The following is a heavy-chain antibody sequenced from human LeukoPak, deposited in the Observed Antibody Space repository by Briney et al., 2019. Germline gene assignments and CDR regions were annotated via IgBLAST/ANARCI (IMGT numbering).Heavy chain of an antibody. D-gene: IGHD1-26*01. CDR1: GGSFSGYY. Sequence: SETLSLTCAVYGGSFSGYYWSWIRQPPGKGLEWIGEINHSGSTNYNPFLKSRVTISVDTSKNQFSLKLSSVTAADTAVYYCARGPYSGSPRGYYMDVWGKGTTVTVSS. V-gene: IGHV4-34*01. J-gene: IGHJ6*03. CDR2: INHSGST. CDR3: ARGPYSGSPRGYYMDV.